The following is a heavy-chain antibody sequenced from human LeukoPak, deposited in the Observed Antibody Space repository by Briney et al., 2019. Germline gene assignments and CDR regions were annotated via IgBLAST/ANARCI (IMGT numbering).Heavy chain of an antibody. CDR2: MYSGGNT. J-gene: IGHJ6*02. V-gene: IGHV3-53*01. CDR3: VRGVRGWGFYGMDV. Sequence: GGSLRLSCAASGFTVSSNYMSWVRQAPGKGLEWVSVMYSGGNTYCADSVKGRFTISRDNSKNTLHLQMNSLRAEDTAVYYCVRGVRGWGFYGMDVWGQGTTVTVSS. CDR1: GFTVSSNY. D-gene: IGHD7-27*01.